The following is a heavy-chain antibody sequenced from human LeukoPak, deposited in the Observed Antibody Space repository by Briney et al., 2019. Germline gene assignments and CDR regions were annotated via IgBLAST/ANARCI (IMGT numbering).Heavy chain of an antibody. D-gene: IGHD3-22*01. V-gene: IGHV3-21*01. CDR1: GFTFSSYS. CDR3: ARGNYYDSSGYYRTVDY. J-gene: IGHJ4*02. Sequence: GGSLRLSCAASGFTFSSYSMNWVRQAPGKGLEWVSSISSSSSYIYYADSVKGRFTISGDNAKNSLYLQMNSLRAEDTAVYYCARGNYYDSSGYYRTVDYWGQGTLVTVSS. CDR2: ISSSSSYI.